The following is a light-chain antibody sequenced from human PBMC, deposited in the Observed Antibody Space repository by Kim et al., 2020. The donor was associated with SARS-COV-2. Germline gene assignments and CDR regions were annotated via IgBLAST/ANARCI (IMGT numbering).Light chain of an antibody. Sequence: EVVMTQSPATLSVSPGERATLSCRASQSVGSNLAWYQQKPGQAPRVLIYGASTRATGSPARFSGSGSGTEFTLTISSLQSEDFAVYYCQQYNNWPITFGQGTRLEIK. J-gene: IGKJ5*01. CDR2: GAS. V-gene: IGKV3-15*01. CDR1: QSVGSN. CDR3: QQYNNWPIT.